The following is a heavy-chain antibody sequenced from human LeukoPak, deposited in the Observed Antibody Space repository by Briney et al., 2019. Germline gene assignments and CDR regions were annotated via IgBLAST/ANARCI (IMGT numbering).Heavy chain of an antibody. V-gene: IGHV1-18*03. J-gene: IGHJ6*02. CDR1: GYTFTSYG. Sequence: ASVKVSCKASGYTFTSYGINWVRQAPGQGLEWMGWITPYNGNTNYIQKYQGRVTMTTDTSTSTAYMEMGSLRSDDMAVYYCARAAYYSGMDIWGQGTTVTVSS. CDR3: ARAAYYSGMDI. CDR2: ITPYNGNT.